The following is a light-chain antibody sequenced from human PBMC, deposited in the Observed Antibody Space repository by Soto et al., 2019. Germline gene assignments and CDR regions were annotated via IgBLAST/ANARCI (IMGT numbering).Light chain of an antibody. CDR3: SSFTSRFTFV. CDR1: RSDVGAYNY. J-gene: IGLJ1*01. CDR2: EVT. V-gene: IGLV2-14*01. Sequence: QSVLTQPVSVSGSPGQSIAISCTGTRSDVGAYNYVSWYQQHPGKAPKLMISEVTNRPSGVSDRFSGSKSGNTASLTISGLQAEDEADYYCSSFTSRFTFVFGTGTKLTVL.